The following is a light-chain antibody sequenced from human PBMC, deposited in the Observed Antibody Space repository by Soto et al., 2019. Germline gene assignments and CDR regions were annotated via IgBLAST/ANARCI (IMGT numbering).Light chain of an antibody. CDR2: EVS. J-gene: IGLJ1*01. V-gene: IGLV2-14*01. CDR3: SSYTSSSTIV. CDR1: SSDVGGYNY. Sequence: QSALTQPASVSGSPGQSITISCTGTSSDVGGYNYVSWYQQHPGKAPKLMIYEVSNRPSGVSNRFSGSKSGNTASLTISGLQAEDVADYYCSSYTSSSTIVFGTGTKPTVL.